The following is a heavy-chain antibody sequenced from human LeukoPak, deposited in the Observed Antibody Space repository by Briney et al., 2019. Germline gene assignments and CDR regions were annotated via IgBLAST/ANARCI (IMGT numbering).Heavy chain of an antibody. D-gene: IGHD5-24*01. CDR3: ARQPTELATISHFDY. CDR2: IYYSGRT. V-gene: IGHV4-59*01. J-gene: IGHJ4*02. Sequence: PSETLSLTCTVSGGSISSYYWSWIRQPPGKGLEWIGYIYYSGRTNYNPSLKSRVTISVDTSKNQFSLKLSSLTAADTAVYYCARQPTELATISHFDYWGQGTLVTVSS. CDR1: GGSISSYY.